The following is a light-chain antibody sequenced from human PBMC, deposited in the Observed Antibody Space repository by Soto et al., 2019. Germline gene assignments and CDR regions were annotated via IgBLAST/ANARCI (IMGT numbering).Light chain of an antibody. J-gene: IGKJ3*01. CDR3: QQSFT. CDR2: KAS. CDR1: QSISSW. V-gene: IGKV1-5*03. Sequence: DIQMTQSPCTLSASVGDRVTITCRASQSISSWLAWYQQKPGKAPKLLIYKASSLQSGVPSRFSGSGSGTEFTLTISSLQPDDFATYYCQQSFTFGPGTKVDIK.